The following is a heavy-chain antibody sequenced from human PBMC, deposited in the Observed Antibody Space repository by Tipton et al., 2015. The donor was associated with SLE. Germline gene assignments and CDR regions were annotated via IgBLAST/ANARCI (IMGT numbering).Heavy chain of an antibody. CDR1: GFTFSSYA. V-gene: IGHV3-30*04. Sequence: SLRLSCAASGFTFSSYAMHWVRQAPGKGLEWVAVISYDGSNKYYADSVKGRFTISRDNAKNTVFLQMNSLRVEDTAVYYCARGKYNWNYDYYGMDVWGQGTTVTVS. J-gene: IGHJ6*02. CDR3: ARGKYNWNYDYYGMDV. CDR2: ISYDGSNK. D-gene: IGHD1-20*01.